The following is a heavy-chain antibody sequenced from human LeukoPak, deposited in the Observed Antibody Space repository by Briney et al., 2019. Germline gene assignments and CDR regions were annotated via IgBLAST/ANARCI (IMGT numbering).Heavy chain of an antibody. V-gene: IGHV4-59*01. Sequence: SETLSLTCTVSGGSISSYYWSWIRQPQGKGLEWIGYIYYSGSTNYNPSLKSRVTISVDTSKNQFSLKLSSVTAADTAVYYCARAPYYYMDVWGKGTTVTVSS. CDR2: IYYSGST. CDR3: ARAPYYYMDV. CDR1: GGSISSYY. J-gene: IGHJ6*03.